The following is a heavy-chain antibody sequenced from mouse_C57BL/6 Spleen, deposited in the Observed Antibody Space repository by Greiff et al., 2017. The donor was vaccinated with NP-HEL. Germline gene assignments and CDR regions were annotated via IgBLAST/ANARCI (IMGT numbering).Heavy chain of an antibody. V-gene: IGHV5-16*01. CDR3: AVSTGTSWFAY. CDR1: GFTFSDYY. CDR2: INYDGSST. J-gene: IGHJ3*01. D-gene: IGHD4-1*02. Sequence: EVKLVESEGGLVQPGSSMKLSCTASGFTFSDYYMAWVRQVPEKGLEWVANINYDGSSTYYLDSLKSRFIISRDNAKNILYLQMSSLKSEDTATYYCAVSTGTSWFAYWGQGTLVTVSA.